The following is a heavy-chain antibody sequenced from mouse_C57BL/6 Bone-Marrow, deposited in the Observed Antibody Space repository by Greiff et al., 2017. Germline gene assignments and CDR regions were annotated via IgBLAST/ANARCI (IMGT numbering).Heavy chain of an antibody. CDR3: SRGDASNLAWFAY. CDR2: IYPRDGST. D-gene: IGHD2-5*01. Sequence: QVQLKQSGPELVKPGASVKLSCKASGYTFTSYDINWVKQRPGQGLEWIGWIYPRDGSTKYNEKFKGKATLTVYTSSSTAYLELHILTSEDSAVYFYSRGDASNLAWFAYWGQGTLVTVSA. J-gene: IGHJ3*01. CDR1: GYTFTSYD. V-gene: IGHV1-85*01.